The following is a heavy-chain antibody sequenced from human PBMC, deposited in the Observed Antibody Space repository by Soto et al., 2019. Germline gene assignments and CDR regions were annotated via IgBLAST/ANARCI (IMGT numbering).Heavy chain of an antibody. J-gene: IGHJ4*02. Sequence: GGSLRLSCAASEFTFSDYFMTWIRQAPGKGLEWISYIIHTGTYTNYADSLKGRFTISRDNAKNSLYLQMNSLRAEDTAVYYCAKSRITKIVVVPYYFDYWGQGTLVTVSS. CDR3: AKSRITKIVVVPYYFDY. D-gene: IGHD3-22*01. CDR1: EFTFSDYF. CDR2: IIHTGTYT. V-gene: IGHV3-11*03.